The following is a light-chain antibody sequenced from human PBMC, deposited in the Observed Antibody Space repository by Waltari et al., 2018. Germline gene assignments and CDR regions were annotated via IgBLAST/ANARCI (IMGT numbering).Light chain of an antibody. CDR3: MQGSRWPPWT. J-gene: IGKJ1*01. CDR2: RVY. Sequence: DIVLTQSPLSLPVTLGQPASIFCRSSESLAHSDGNTYMNWFHQRPGQSPRRLIYRVYKRDAGVPDRVSGSGSGTDFTLTISRVEAEDVGIYYCMQGSRWPPWTFGQGTKVEV. V-gene: IGKV2-30*02. CDR1: ESLAHSDGNTY.